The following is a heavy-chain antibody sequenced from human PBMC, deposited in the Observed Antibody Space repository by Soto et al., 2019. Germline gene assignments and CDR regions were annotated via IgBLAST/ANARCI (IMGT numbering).Heavy chain of an antibody. D-gene: IGHD6-19*01. Sequence: QVQLMESGGGVVLPGKSLRLTCTASGFTFSNYAVHWVRQAPGKRPEWVAGVSYDGRKQYYADSLKGRVTISRDNSKKTIYLQINSRRPDDTALFDCARDIRSVVGTRGDAFDFWGQGTMVTVSS. V-gene: IGHV3-30*04. CDR2: VSYDGRKQ. CDR1: GFTFSNYA. CDR3: ARDIRSVVGTRGDAFDF. J-gene: IGHJ3*01.